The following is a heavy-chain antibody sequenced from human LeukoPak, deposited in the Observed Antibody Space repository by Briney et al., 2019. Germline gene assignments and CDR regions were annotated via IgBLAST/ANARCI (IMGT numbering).Heavy chain of an antibody. CDR3: ATSDFWSGYYFTLDY. V-gene: IGHV4-31*03. Sequence: SETLSLTCTVSGGSNSSGGYYWSWIRQHPGKALEWIGYIYYSGSTYYNPSLKSRVTISVDTSKNQFSLKLSSVTAADTAVYYCATSDFWSGYYFTLDYWGQGTLVTVSS. CDR1: GGSNSSGGYY. J-gene: IGHJ4*02. D-gene: IGHD3-3*01. CDR2: IYYSGST.